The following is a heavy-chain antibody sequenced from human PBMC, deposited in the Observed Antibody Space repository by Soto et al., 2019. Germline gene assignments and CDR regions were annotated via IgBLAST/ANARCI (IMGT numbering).Heavy chain of an antibody. D-gene: IGHD3-9*01. CDR1: GFTFSSYA. CDR3: AKGDRGYDLLTGSSRDYYYGMDV. J-gene: IGHJ6*02. Sequence: GGSLRLSCAASGFTFSSYAMSWVRQAPGKGLEWVSAISGSGVSTYYADSVKGRFTISRDTSKNTLYLQMNSLRAEDTAVYYCAKGDRGYDLLTGSSRDYYYGMDVWGQGTTVTVSS. V-gene: IGHV3-23*01. CDR2: ISGSGVST.